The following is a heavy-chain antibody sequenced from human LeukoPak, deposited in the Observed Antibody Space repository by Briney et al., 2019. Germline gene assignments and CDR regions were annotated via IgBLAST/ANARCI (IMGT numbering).Heavy chain of an antibody. V-gene: IGHV3-23*01. CDR2: ISGSGGST. J-gene: IGHJ4*02. CDR1: GFTFSSYA. CDR3: AKMPVSYSSGWSTFDY. D-gene: IGHD6-19*01. Sequence: GGSLRLSCAASGFTFSSYAMSWVRQAPGKGLEWVSAISGSGGSTYYADSVKGRFTISRDNSKNTLYLQMNSLRAEDTAIYCCAKMPVSYSSGWSTFDYWGQGTLVTVSS.